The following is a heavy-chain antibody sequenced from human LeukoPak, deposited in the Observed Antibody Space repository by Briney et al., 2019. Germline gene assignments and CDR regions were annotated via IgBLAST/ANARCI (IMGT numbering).Heavy chain of an antibody. CDR1: GGSISSTSYY. V-gene: IGHV4-39*07. Sequence: PSETLSLTCTVSGGSISSTSYYWGWTRQPPGKGLEWIGSNSGSTYYSPSLKSRVTMSVDTSKNQISLKLSSVTAADTAVYYCARDRLLWFGELDYWGQGTLVIVSS. J-gene: IGHJ4*02. CDR2: NSGST. D-gene: IGHD3-10*01. CDR3: ARDRLLWFGELDY.